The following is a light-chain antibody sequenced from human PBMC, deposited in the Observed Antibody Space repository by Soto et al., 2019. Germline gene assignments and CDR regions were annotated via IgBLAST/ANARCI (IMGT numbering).Light chain of an antibody. J-gene: IGLJ1*01. CDR1: SSNIGNNY. Sequence: QSVLTQPPSVSAAPGQKVTISCSGSSSNIGNNYVSWYQQLPGTAPKLLIYDNTKRPSGIPDRFSGSKSGTSATLGITGLQTWDEADYYCGTWDSSLSAGVLGTGTKLTVL. CDR2: DNT. CDR3: GTWDSSLSAGV. V-gene: IGLV1-51*01.